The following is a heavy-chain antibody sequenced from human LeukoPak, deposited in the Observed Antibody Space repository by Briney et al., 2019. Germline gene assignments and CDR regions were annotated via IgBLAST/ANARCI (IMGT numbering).Heavy chain of an antibody. D-gene: IGHD3-22*01. Sequence: GSLRLSCAASGFTFSSYSMNWVRQAPGKGLEWVSYISSSSSTIYYADSVKGRFTISRDNAKNSLYLQMNGLRAEDTAVYYCAKEHYYDSSGYRSGPSYYYYGMDVWGQGTTVTVSS. CDR3: AKEHYYDSSGYRSGPSYYYYGMDV. V-gene: IGHV3-48*01. J-gene: IGHJ6*02. CDR2: ISSSSSTI. CDR1: GFTFSSYS.